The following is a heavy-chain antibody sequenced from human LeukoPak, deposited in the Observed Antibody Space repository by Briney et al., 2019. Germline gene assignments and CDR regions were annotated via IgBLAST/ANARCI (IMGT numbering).Heavy chain of an antibody. CDR1: GFTFSSYA. D-gene: IGHD3-22*01. CDR2: ISGSGGST. J-gene: IGHJ4*02. Sequence: PGGSLRLSCAASGFTFSSYAMSWVRQAPGKGLEWVSAISGSGGSTYYADSVKGRFTISRDNSKNTLYLQMNSLRAEDTAVYYCAKDSTYYYDSSGYYITGYFDYWGQGTLVTVSS. V-gene: IGHV3-23*01. CDR3: AKDSTYYYDSSGYYITGYFDY.